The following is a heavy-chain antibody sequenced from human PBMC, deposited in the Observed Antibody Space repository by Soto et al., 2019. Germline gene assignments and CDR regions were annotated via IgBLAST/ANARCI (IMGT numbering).Heavy chain of an antibody. CDR1: GYTFTSYA. J-gene: IGHJ6*02. CDR2: INAGNGNT. Sequence: ASVKVSCKASGYTFTSYAMHWVRQAPGQRLERMGWINAGNGNTKYSQKFQGRVTITRDTSASTAYMELSSLRSEDTAVYYCARVDGSSWPYYYYYYGMDVWGQGATVTVSS. V-gene: IGHV1-3*01. CDR3: ARVDGSSWPYYYYYYGMDV. D-gene: IGHD6-13*01.